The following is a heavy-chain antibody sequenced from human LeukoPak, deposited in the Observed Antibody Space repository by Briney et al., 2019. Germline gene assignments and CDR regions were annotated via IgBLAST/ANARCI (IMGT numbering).Heavy chain of an antibody. CDR3: ARSDSYQLLHFDY. D-gene: IGHD2-2*01. V-gene: IGHV3-30-3*01. CDR2: ISYDGSNK. Sequence: GGSLRLSCAASGFTFSSYAIHWVRQAPGKGLEWVAVISYDGSNKYYADSVKGRFTISRDNSKNTLYLQMNSLRAEDTAVYYCARSDSYQLLHFDYWGQGTLVTVSS. CDR1: GFTFSSYA. J-gene: IGHJ4*02.